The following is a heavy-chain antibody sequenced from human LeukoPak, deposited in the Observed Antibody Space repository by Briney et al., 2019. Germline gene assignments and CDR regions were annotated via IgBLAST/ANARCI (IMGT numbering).Heavy chain of an antibody. Sequence: APETLSLTCTVSGGSISSSSYYWGWIRQPPGKGLEWIGSIYYSGSTYYNPSLKSRVTISVDTSKNQFSLKLSSVTAADTAVYYCARHVDFDNDYDSSGYYSSTIDYWGQGTLVTVSS. V-gene: IGHV4-39*01. J-gene: IGHJ4*02. CDR1: GGSISSSSYY. CDR2: IYYSGST. CDR3: ARHVDFDNDYDSSGYYSSTIDY. D-gene: IGHD3-22*01.